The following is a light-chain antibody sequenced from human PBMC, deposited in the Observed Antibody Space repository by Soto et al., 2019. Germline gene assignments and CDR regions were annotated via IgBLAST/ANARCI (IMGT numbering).Light chain of an antibody. V-gene: IGLV2-14*01. J-gene: IGLJ1*01. Sequence: QSALTQPASVSGSPGQSIAISCTGTSSDVGGYKYVSWYQQHPGKAPKLLIYDVTNRPSGVSDRFSGSKSGNTASLTISGLQCEVEADYYCSSYTTSSSYVFGTGTKVTVL. CDR1: SSDVGGYKY. CDR3: SSYTTSSSYV. CDR2: DVT.